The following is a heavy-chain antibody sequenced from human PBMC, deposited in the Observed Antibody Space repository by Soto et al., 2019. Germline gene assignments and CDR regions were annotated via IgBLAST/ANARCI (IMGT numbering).Heavy chain of an antibody. CDR1: GFTFSSYS. Sequence: PGGSLRLSCAASGFTFSSYSMNWVRQAPGKGLEWVSSISSSSSYIYYADSVKGRFTISRDNAKNSLYLQMNSLRAEDTAVYYCAKDTSSSDYYYYYYYMDVWGKGTTVTVSS. D-gene: IGHD6-6*01. CDR2: ISSSSSYI. J-gene: IGHJ6*03. V-gene: IGHV3-21*01. CDR3: AKDTSSSDYYYYYYYMDV.